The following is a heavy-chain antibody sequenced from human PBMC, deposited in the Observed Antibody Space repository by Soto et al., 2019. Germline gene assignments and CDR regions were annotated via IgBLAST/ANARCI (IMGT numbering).Heavy chain of an antibody. J-gene: IGHJ4*02. CDR1: GFTFSSYA. CDR3: AKGPRPLSRRVYFDY. CDR2: ISGSGGST. D-gene: IGHD2-2*01. Sequence: GGSLRLSCAASGFTFSSYAMSWVRQAPGKGQEWVSAISGSGGSTYYADSVKGRFTISRDNSKNTLYLQMNSLRAEDTAVYYCAKGPRPLSRRVYFDYWGQGTLVTVSS. V-gene: IGHV3-23*01.